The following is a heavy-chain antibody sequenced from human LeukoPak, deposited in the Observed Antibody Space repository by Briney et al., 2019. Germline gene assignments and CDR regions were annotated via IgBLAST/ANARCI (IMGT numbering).Heavy chain of an antibody. J-gene: IGHJ4*02. CDR3: ARDSPLAYCGGDCYSDY. D-gene: IGHD2-21*02. V-gene: IGHV3-21*01. CDR1: GFTLSNHA. CDR2: ISGSGAMT. Sequence: PGGSLRLSCAASGFTLSNHAMIWVRQAPGKGLEWVSSISGSGAMTYYVDSVKGRFTISRDNAKNSLYLQMNSLRAEDTAVYYCARDSPLAYCGGDCYSDYWGQGTLVTVSS.